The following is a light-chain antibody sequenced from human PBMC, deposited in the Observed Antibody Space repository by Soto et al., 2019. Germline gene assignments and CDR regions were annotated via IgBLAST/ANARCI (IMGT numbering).Light chain of an antibody. CDR1: SSDVGGYNY. CDR3: SSYTSSSTLVV. J-gene: IGLJ2*01. V-gene: IGLV2-14*01. Sequence: QSALTQPASVSGSPGQSITISCTGTSSDVGGYNYVSCYQQHPGKAPKLMIYDVSNRPSGVSNRFSGSKSGNTASLTISGLQAEDEADYYCSSYTSSSTLVVFCGGTKLTVL. CDR2: DVS.